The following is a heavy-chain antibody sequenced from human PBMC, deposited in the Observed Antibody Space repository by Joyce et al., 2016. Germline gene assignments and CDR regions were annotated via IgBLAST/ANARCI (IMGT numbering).Heavy chain of an antibody. CDR3: ATVEHVFSGSWYFFDY. CDR2: FNPEGGET. Sequence: QVQLVQSGAEVKKPGASVKVSCKVSGNTLTELSMHWVRQVPGKGLEWMGGFNPEGGETIYAQKFQGRLTMTEDTSPDTAYMDLSSLISEDTAMYYCATVEHVFSGSWYFFDYWGQGTLVTVSS. J-gene: IGHJ4*02. CDR1: GNTLTELS. D-gene: IGHD6-13*01. V-gene: IGHV1-24*01.